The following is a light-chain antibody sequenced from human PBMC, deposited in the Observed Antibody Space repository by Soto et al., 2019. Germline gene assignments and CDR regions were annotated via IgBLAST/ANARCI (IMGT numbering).Light chain of an antibody. V-gene: IGLV2-23*01. CDR2: EGI. CDR1: SSTVGGFNV. CDR3: CSYVGATTYV. Sequence: QSALTQPASVSGSPGQSITSSCTGTSSTVGGFNVVSWYQQHPGKAPKVIIYEGIKRPSGISNRFSGSNSGSTASLTISGLQAEDEADYYCCSYVGATTYVFGTGTKV. J-gene: IGLJ1*01.